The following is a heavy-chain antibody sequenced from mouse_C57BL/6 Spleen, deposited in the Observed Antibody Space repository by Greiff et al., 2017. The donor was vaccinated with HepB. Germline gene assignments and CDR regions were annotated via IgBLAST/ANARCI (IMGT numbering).Heavy chain of an antibody. V-gene: IGHV3-6*01. D-gene: IGHD1-1*01. CDR2: ISYDGSN. CDR3: AREGLYYYGSFPVFYAMDY. J-gene: IGHJ4*01. CDR1: GYSITSGYY. Sequence: DVQLQESGPGLVKPSQSLSLTCSVTGYSITSGYYWNWIRQFPGNKLEWMGYISYDGSNNYNPSLKNRISITRDTSKNQFFLKLNSVTTEDTATYYCAREGLYYYGSFPVFYAMDYWGQGTSVTVSS.